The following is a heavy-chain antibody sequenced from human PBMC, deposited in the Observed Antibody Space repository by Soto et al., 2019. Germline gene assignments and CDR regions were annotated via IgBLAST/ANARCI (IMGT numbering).Heavy chain of an antibody. Sequence: SETLSLTCTVSGGSVSSGGYYWSWIRQHPGKGLEWIGYIYYSGSTYYNPSLKSRVTISVDTSKNQFSLKLSSVTAADTAVYYCARGLSYSNSDDYWGQGPLVTVSS. V-gene: IGHV4-31*03. CDR3: ARGLSYSNSDDY. CDR1: GGSVSSGGYY. CDR2: IYYSGST. D-gene: IGHD4-4*01. J-gene: IGHJ4*02.